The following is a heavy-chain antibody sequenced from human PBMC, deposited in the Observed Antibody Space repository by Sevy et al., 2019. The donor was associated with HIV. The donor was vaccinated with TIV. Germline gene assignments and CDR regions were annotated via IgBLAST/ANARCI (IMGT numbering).Heavy chain of an antibody. V-gene: IGHV1-69*13. CDR1: GGTFSSYA. CDR2: IITIFGTV. Sequence: ASVKVSCKTSGGTFSSYAFSWVRQAPGEGLEWMGEIITIFGTVNYAQKFQGRVTIIADESTSTAYMELSSLRSEDTAVYYCARAITMILGGGYYFDYWGQGTLVTVSS. CDR3: ARAITMILGGGYYFDY. D-gene: IGHD3-22*01. J-gene: IGHJ4*02.